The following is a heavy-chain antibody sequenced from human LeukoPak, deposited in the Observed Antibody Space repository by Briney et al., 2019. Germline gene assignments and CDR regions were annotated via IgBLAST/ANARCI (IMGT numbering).Heavy chain of an antibody. J-gene: IGHJ3*02. CDR2: IKQDGSEK. Sequence: GGSLRLSCAASGFTFSSYWMSWVRQAPGKGLEWVANIKQDGSEKYYLDSVKGRFTISRDNAKNSLYLQMNSLRAEDTAVYYCARGTTWIQLWTDAFDIWGQGTMVTVSS. V-gene: IGHV3-7*04. CDR1: GFTFSSYW. D-gene: IGHD5-18*01. CDR3: ARGTTWIQLWTDAFDI.